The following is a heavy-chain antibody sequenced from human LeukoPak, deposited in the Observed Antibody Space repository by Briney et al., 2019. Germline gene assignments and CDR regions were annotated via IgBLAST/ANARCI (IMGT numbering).Heavy chain of an antibody. CDR1: GYIFSSYG. V-gene: IGHV1-18*01. CDR2: ISAYNGDT. J-gene: IGHJ4*02. Sequence: ASVKVSCKPSGYIFSSYGINWVRQAPGQGLEWVGWISAYNGDTKYAQKLQSRVTMTTDTSTRTVYMELRTLRSDDTAVYYYARDSYDFLAGRYSGSGGDYWGQGTLVTVSS. CDR3: ARDSYDFLAGRYSGSGGDY. D-gene: IGHD3-9*01.